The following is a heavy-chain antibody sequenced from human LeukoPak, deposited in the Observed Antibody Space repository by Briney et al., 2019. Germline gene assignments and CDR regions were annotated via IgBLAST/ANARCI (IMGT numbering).Heavy chain of an antibody. Sequence: ASVKVSCKASGYTFIGYYIHWVRQAPGQGLEWMGRINPNSGGTNYAQKFQGRVTMTRDTSISTAYMGPSRLRSDDTAVYYCARVRGIHYYFDYWGQGTLVTVSS. CDR2: INPNSGGT. J-gene: IGHJ4*02. CDR1: GYTFIGYY. V-gene: IGHV1-2*06. CDR3: ARVRGIHYYFDY.